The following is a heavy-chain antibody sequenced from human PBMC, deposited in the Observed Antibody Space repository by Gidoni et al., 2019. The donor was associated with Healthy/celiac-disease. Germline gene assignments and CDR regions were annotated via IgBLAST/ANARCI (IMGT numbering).Heavy chain of an antibody. CDR2: INHSGST. Sequence: QVPLQQWGAGLLKPSETLSLTCAVHCGSFTGYYWSWLRQPPGKGLGCIGEINHSGSTNYNPSLKRRVTISVDTSKNQFSLKLSSVTAADTAVYYCARGGGYYDSSGYFPAYYYYGMDVWGQGTTVTVSS. CDR1: CGSFTGYY. CDR3: ARGGGYYDSSGYFPAYYYYGMDV. J-gene: IGHJ6*02. D-gene: IGHD3-22*01. V-gene: IGHV4-34*01.